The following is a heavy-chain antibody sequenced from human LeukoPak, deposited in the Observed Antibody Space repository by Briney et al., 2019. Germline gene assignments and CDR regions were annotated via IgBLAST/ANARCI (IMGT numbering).Heavy chain of an antibody. CDR3: ASHPEGGSSPLLRSYHP. CDR2: IYSGGST. Sequence: PGGSLRLSCAASGFTVSSNYMSWVRQAPGKRLEWVSVIYSGGSTYYADSVKGRFTISRDNSKNTLYLQMNSLRAEDTAVYYCASHPEGGSSPLLRSYHPWGQGTLVTVSS. D-gene: IGHD6-13*01. V-gene: IGHV3-66*02. CDR1: GFTVSSNY. J-gene: IGHJ5*02.